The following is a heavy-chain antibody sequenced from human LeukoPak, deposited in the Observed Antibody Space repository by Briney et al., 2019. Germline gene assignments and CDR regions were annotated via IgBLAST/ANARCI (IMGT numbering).Heavy chain of an antibody. V-gene: IGHV4-34*01. Sequence: SETLSLTCAVYGGSFSGYYWSWIRQPPGKGLEWIGEINHSGSTNYNPSLKSRVTISVDTSKNQFSLKLSSVTAADTAVYYCARVSGIAAAGFRHYYYYYMDVWGKGTTVTVSS. CDR2: INHSGST. D-gene: IGHD6-13*01. CDR3: ARVSGIAAAGFRHYYYYYMDV. CDR1: GGSFSGYY. J-gene: IGHJ6*03.